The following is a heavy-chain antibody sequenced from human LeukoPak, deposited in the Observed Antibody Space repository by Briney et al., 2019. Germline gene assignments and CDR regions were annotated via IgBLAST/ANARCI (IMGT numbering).Heavy chain of an antibody. Sequence: GGSLRLSCAASGFTFSTYDMHWVRHPAVKDLEWVSTVGADAETYYPGSVRGRFTITRDNAKNTLHLQMNSLRAGDTAVYFCARGNWAYYASGIYGMDVWGQGTTVTVSS. CDR1: GFTFSTYD. J-gene: IGHJ6*02. CDR3: ARGNWAYYASGIYGMDV. D-gene: IGHD3-10*01. CDR2: VGADAET. V-gene: IGHV3-13*01.